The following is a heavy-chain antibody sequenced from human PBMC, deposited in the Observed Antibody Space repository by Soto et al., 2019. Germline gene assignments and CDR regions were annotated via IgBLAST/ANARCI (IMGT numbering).Heavy chain of an antibody. CDR1: GFTFSNYW. D-gene: IGHD1-26*01. J-gene: IGHJ4*02. CDR3: ATSKGAVRNGPTTY. CDR2: MNSDGSNT. V-gene: IGHV3-74*01. Sequence: EVQLVESGGALVQPGGSLRLSCAASGFTFSNYWMHWVRQAPGKGLVWISRMNSDGSNTVYADAVKGRFTISRDNAKNTLYLQMNSLRVEDTAVYYCATSKGAVRNGPTTYWGKGTLVTVSS.